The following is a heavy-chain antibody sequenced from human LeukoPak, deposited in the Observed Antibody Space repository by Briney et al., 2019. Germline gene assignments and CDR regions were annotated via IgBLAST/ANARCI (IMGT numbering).Heavy chain of an antibody. CDR3: ARDVHLGINGFDY. V-gene: IGHV3-33*01. J-gene: IGHJ4*02. CDR2: IWDDGSNK. Sequence: RGGCLRLSCAASGFTFSNYGMHWGRQAPGKGLEWVAVIWDDGSNKYYADYVKGRITISRDNSKNTLNLQMNSLRAEDTAVYYCARDVHLGINGFDYWVQGTLATVTS. D-gene: IGHD1-1*01. CDR1: GFTFSNYG.